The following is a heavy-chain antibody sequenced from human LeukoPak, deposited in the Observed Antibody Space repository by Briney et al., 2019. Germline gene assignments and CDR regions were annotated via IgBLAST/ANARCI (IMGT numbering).Heavy chain of an antibody. CDR2: ISAYNGNT. CDR1: GYTFTSYG. Sequence: ASVKVSCKAPGYTFTSYGISWVRQAPGQGLEWMGWISAYNGNTNYAQKLQGRVTMTTDTSTSTAYMELRSLRSDDTAVYYCARGRILPYYYGSGVKYFQHWGQGTLVTVSS. CDR3: ARGRILPYYYGSGVKYFQH. V-gene: IGHV1-18*01. D-gene: IGHD3-10*01. J-gene: IGHJ1*01.